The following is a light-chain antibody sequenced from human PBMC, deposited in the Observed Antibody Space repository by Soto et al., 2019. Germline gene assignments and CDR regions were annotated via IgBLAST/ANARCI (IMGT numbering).Light chain of an antibody. J-gene: IGKJ1*01. Sequence: DIQITNSPSTLSASVGARVTITCRASQGIAIWLAWYQQTPGKAPKLLISDAFRLESGVPSRFRGSGSGTEFSLTISSLQPGDSATFYCQQYASYPWTFGRGTKVDI. V-gene: IGKV1-5*01. CDR3: QQYASYPWT. CDR1: QGIAIW. CDR2: DAF.